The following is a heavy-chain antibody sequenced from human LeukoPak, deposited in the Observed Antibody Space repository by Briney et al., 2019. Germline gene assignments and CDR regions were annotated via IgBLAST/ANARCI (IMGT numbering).Heavy chain of an antibody. CDR3: ARRGPSGYRYMDV. D-gene: IGHD5-18*01. CDR2: ISSSGSTI. Sequence: GGSLRLSCAASGFTFSSYEMNWIRQAPGKGLEWVSYISSSGSTIYYADSVKGRFTISRDNAKNSLYLQMNSLRAEDTAVYYCARRGPSGYRYMDVWGKGTTVTVSS. CDR1: GFTFSSYE. J-gene: IGHJ6*03. V-gene: IGHV3-48*03.